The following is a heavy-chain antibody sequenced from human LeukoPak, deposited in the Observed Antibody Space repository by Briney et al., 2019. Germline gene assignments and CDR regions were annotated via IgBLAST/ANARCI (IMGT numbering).Heavy chain of an antibody. J-gene: IGHJ3*02. Sequence: GGSLRLSCAASGFTFSSYSMNWVRQAPGKGLEWVSSISSSSSYIYYADSVKGRFTISRDNAKNSLYLQMNSLRAEDTAVYYCARLKDGSDAFDIWGQGTVVTVSS. D-gene: IGHD5-24*01. CDR1: GFTFSSYS. CDR3: ARLKDGSDAFDI. V-gene: IGHV3-21*01. CDR2: ISSSSSYI.